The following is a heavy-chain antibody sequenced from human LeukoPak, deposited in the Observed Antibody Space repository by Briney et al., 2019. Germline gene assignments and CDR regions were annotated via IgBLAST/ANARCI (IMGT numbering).Heavy chain of an antibody. CDR2: IDPNDSYI. D-gene: IGHD5-12*01. V-gene: IGHV5-10-1*01. Sequence: GESLKISCKGFGYSFTSYWITWVRQMPGKGLEYMGRIDPNDSYIQYSPSSQGHVTISVDKSISTAYLQWSSLKASDSAMYYCARHSGGYDLDYWGQGTLVTVSS. CDR1: GYSFTSYW. CDR3: ARHSGGYDLDY. J-gene: IGHJ4*02.